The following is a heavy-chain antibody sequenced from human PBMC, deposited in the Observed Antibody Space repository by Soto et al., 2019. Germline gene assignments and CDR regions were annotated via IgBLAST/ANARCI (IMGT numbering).Heavy chain of an antibody. Sequence: PGGSLRLSCVACGITFGSRSISWVRRAPWEGLEWVSTITDTGVDTKYADSVRGRFTMSRDNSKKTLYLQMNSLRVEDSALYYCARGSTHSYTGSRIFDFWGRGTLVTVSS. CDR3: ARGSTHSYTGSRIFDF. D-gene: IGHD3-10*01. J-gene: IGHJ4*02. V-gene: IGHV3-23*01. CDR1: GITFGSRS. CDR2: ITDTGVDT.